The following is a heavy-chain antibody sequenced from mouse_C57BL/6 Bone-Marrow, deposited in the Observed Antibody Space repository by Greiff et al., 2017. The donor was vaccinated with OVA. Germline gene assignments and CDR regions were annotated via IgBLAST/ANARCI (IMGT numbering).Heavy chain of an antibody. V-gene: IGHV1-82*01. CDR1: GYAFSSSW. CDR2: IYPGDGDT. J-gene: IGHJ2*01. CDR3: AREGVRDY. Sequence: VQLKESGPELVKPGASVKISCKASGYAFSSSWMNWVKQRPGKGLEWIGRIYPGDGDTNYNGKFKGKATLTADKSSSTAYMQLSSLTSEDSAVYFCAREGVRDYWGQGTTLTVSS.